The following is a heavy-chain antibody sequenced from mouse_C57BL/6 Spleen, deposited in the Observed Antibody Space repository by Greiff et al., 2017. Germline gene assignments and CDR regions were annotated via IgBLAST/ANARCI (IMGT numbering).Heavy chain of an antibody. D-gene: IGHD1-1*01. CDR2: ISSGGDYI. CDR3: TREGGSSYLFDY. Sequence: EVMLVESGEGLVKPGGSLKLSCAASGFTFSSYAMSWVRQTPEKRLAWVAYISSGGDYIYYADTVKGRFTISRDNARNTLYLQMSSLKSEDTAMYYCTREGGSSYLFDYWGQGTTLTVSS. J-gene: IGHJ2*01. V-gene: IGHV5-9-1*02. CDR1: GFTFSSYA.